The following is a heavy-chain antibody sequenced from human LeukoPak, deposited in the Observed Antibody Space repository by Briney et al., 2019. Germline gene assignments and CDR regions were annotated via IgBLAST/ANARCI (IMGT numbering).Heavy chain of an antibody. J-gene: IGHJ5*02. D-gene: IGHD1-14*01. Sequence: SETLSLTCTVSGGSISSYYWSWIRQPPGKGLEWIGEINHSGSTNYNPSLKSRVTISVDTSKNQFSLKLSSVTAADTAVYYCARHNRLRRPLNWFDPWGQGTLVTVSS. CDR3: ARHNRLRRPLNWFDP. CDR2: INHSGST. V-gene: IGHV4-34*01. CDR1: GGSISSYY.